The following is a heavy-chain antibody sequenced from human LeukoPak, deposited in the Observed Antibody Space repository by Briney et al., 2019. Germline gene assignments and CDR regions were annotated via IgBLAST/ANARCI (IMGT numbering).Heavy chain of an antibody. CDR3: AREGYSSSAADYYYYYMDV. CDR2: IYTSGST. D-gene: IGHD6-6*01. Sequence: PAQTLSLTCTVSGVSISSGSYYWSWLRQPAGKGREWIGRIYTSGSTNYNPSLKSRVTISVDTSKNQFSLKLSSVTAADTAVYYCAREGYSSSAADYYYYYMDVWGKGTTVTVSS. J-gene: IGHJ6*03. CDR1: GVSISSGSYY. V-gene: IGHV4-61*02.